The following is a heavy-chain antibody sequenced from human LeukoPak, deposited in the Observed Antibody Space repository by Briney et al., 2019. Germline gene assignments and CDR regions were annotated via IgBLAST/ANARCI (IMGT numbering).Heavy chain of an antibody. CDR2: IIPIFGTA. J-gene: IGHJ4*02. D-gene: IGHD3-3*01. V-gene: IGHV1-69*13. Sequence: GASVNVSYKASGGTFSSYAISWVRQAPGQGLEWMGGIIPIFGTANYAQKFQGRVTITADESTSTAYMELGSLRSEDTAVYYSARGPITNIRFLEWLHDYWGQGTLVTVSS. CDR1: GGTFSSYA. CDR3: ARGPITNIRFLEWLHDY.